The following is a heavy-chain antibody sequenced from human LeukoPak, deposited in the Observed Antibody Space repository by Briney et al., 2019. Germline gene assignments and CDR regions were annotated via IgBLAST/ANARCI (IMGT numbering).Heavy chain of an antibody. D-gene: IGHD6-6*01. V-gene: IGHV4-34*01. Sequence: SETLSLTCAVYGGSFSGYYWSWIRQPPGKGLEWIGEINHSGSTNYNPSLKSRVTISVDTSKNQFSLKLSSVTAADTAVYYCAHSMAARWFDPWGQGTLVTVSS. CDR1: GGSFSGYY. CDR2: INHSGST. J-gene: IGHJ5*02. CDR3: AHSMAARWFDP.